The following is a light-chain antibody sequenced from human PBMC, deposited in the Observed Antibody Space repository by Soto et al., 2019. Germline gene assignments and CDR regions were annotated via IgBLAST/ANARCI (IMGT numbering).Light chain of an antibody. CDR1: QSLFYSHGKNK. CDR3: MQSQETPLT. CDR2: LGS. J-gene: IGKJ4*01. Sequence: DIVMTQSPLSLPVTPGEPASISCRSSQSLFYSHGKNKLDWYLQKPGQSPQLLIYLGSNRASGVPDRFSGSGSGTDFTLKISRVEAEDVGIYYCMQSQETPLTSGGGTKVDIK. V-gene: IGKV2-28*01.